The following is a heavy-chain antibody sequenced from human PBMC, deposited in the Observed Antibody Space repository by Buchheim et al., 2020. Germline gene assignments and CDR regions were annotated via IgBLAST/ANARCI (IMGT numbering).Heavy chain of an antibody. CDR3: ARKWDSGGWYVLDY. V-gene: IGHV4-4*02. CDR2: IFHTGRT. CDR1: GASITSSIL. J-gene: IGHJ4*02. Sequence: QVQLQESGPGLVKPSGTLSLTCAVSGASITSSILWSWVRQPPGKGLEWIGEIFHTGRTNYNPSLKSGVTIPGDKPKNQFSSNLSSVTAADTAVYYCARKWDSGGWYVLDYWGQGTL. D-gene: IGHD6-19*01.